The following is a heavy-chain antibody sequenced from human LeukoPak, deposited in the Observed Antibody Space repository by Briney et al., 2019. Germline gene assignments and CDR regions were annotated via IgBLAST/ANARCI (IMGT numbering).Heavy chain of an antibody. CDR2: ISSSGSTI. CDR1: GFTFSSYE. J-gene: IGHJ6*03. Sequence: PGGSLRLSCAASGFTFSSYEMNWVRQAPGKGLEWVSYISSSGSTIYYADSVKGRFTISRDNAKNSLYLQMNSLRAEDTAVYYCAELGITMIGGVWGKGTTVNIPS. V-gene: IGHV3-48*03. D-gene: IGHD3-10*02. CDR3: AELGITMIGGV.